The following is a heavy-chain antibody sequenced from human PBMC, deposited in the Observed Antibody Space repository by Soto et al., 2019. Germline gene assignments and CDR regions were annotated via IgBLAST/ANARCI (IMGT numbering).Heavy chain of an antibody. V-gene: IGHV3-30-3*01. CDR1: GFTFSSYA. CDR3: AREAGGYRPFEP. Sequence: QVQLVESGGGVVQPGRSLRLSCAASGFTFSSYAMHWVRQAPGKGLEWVAVISYDGSNKYYADSVKGRFTISRDNSKNTLYLQMNSLRSEDTAVSYCAREAGGYRPFEPWGQGTMVTVSS. J-gene: IGHJ5*02. CDR2: ISYDGSNK. D-gene: IGHD5-12*01.